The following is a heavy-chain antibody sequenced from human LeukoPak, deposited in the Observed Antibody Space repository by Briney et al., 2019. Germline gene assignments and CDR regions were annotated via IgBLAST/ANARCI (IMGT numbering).Heavy chain of an antibody. V-gene: IGHV3-23*01. CDR3: AKDSPRVYGDSGEVLVMDV. Sequence: GGSLRLSYAASGFTFSSYAIHWVRQAPGKGLEWVSAISGSGGRTYYADSVKGRFTISRDNSKNTLYLQMNSLRAEDTAVYYCAKDSPRVYGDSGEVLVMDVWGQGTTVTVSS. D-gene: IGHD4-17*01. CDR1: GFTFSSYA. J-gene: IGHJ6*02. CDR2: ISGSGGRT.